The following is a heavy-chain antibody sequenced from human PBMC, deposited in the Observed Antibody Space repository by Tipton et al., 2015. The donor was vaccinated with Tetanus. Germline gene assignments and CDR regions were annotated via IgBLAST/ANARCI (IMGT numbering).Heavy chain of an antibody. J-gene: IGHJ1*01. CDR2: INPDGRRT. CDR3: ATDDLPRGIGRVEATTQKYFRH. V-gene: IGHV3-74*01. Sequence: SLRLSCAASGFTSESHYMHWVRQTPGKGLVWISRINPDGRRTNYADSVKGRFTISRDNSKDTVYLDVRSLRDEDTAVYYCATDDLPRGIGRVEATTQKYFRHWGRGTLVTVSS. D-gene: IGHD1-26*01. CDR1: GFTSESHY.